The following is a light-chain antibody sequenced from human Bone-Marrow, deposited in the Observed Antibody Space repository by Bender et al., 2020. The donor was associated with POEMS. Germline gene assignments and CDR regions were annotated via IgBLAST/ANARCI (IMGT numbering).Light chain of an antibody. Sequence: QSALTQPASVSGSPGQSITISCSGTSSDVGSYNLVSWYQQHPGKAPKLMISEVTKRPSGVSNRFSGSKSGNTASLTISGLQAEDEADYYGCSYAGSSSYVFGSGTKVTVL. CDR3: CSYAGSSSYV. J-gene: IGLJ1*01. V-gene: IGLV2-23*02. CDR2: EVT. CDR1: SSDVGSYNL.